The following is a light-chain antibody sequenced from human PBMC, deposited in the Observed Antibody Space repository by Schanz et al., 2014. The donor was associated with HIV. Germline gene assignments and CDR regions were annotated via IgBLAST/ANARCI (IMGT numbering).Light chain of an antibody. V-gene: IGKV3D-15*02. CDR3: QKYDSAPHT. J-gene: IGKJ2*01. CDR2: GAS. CDR1: QSVSSN. Sequence: EIVLIQSPATLSLSPGERATLSCRASQSVSSNLAWYQQKPGQAPRLLIYGASSRATGIPDRFSGSGSGTDFTLTNSSLQPEDVASYYCQKYDSAPHTFGLGTKLEIK.